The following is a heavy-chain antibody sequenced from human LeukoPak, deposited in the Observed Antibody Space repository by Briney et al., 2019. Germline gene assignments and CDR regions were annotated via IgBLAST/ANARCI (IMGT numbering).Heavy chain of an antibody. CDR3: AKDPGIAAAGPYCGIGV. CDR2: VSNDGSNK. V-gene: IGHV3-30*18. CDR1: GFTFSRSG. Sequence: GRSLRPSCVASGFTFSRSGMHWVRHAPGKWLEWVAVVSNDGSNKHYTDSVKGRVTISRDNSKNTLYLEMNSVRPEDTAVYYCAKDPGIAAAGPYCGIGVWGQGTTVTVSS. J-gene: IGHJ6*02. D-gene: IGHD6-13*01.